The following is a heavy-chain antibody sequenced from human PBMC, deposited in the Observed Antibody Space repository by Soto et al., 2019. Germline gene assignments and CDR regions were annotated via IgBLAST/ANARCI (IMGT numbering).Heavy chain of an antibody. CDR3: ARDLWGYCGADCYPLDV. J-gene: IGHJ6*02. Sequence: SETLSLTCTVSGGSISNYDGSWIRQPPGKGLEWIGYMYYTGTTIYNPSLKRRVTISVDTSKNQFSLKLNSVTAADTAVYYCARDLWGYCGADCYPLDVWGQGTTVTVSS. CDR2: MYYTGTT. D-gene: IGHD2-21*02. V-gene: IGHV4-59*01. CDR1: GGSISNYD.